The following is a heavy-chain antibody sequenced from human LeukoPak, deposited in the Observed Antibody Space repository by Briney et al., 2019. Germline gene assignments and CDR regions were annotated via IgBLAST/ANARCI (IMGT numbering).Heavy chain of an antibody. D-gene: IGHD1-1*01. CDR3: ARVVVQLGGWFDP. J-gene: IGHJ5*02. CDR1: GYSISSGYY. V-gene: IGHV4-38-2*01. Sequence: PSETLSLTCAVSGYSISSGYYWGWIRQPPGKGLEWIGSIYHSGSTYYNPSLKSRVTISVDTSKNQFSLKLSSVTAADTAVYYCARVVVQLGGWFDPWGQGTLVTVSS. CDR2: IYHSGST.